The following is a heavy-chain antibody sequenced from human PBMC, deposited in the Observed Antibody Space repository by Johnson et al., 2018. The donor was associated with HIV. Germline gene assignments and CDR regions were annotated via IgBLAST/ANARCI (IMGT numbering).Heavy chain of an antibody. J-gene: IGHJ3*01. V-gene: IGHV3-48*04. CDR3: ARESTPWGRDYVGYSFDL. CDR2: ISSSGTSI. D-gene: IGHD4-17*01. Sequence: VQLVESGGGLVQPGGSLRLSCAASGFTFSSYTMSWVRQAPGKGLEWISHISSSGTSIFYADSVKGRFTISRDNAKKLLYIQMSGLTGEDTATYYCARESTPWGRDYVGYSFDLWGQGTTVTVTS. CDR1: GFTFSSYT.